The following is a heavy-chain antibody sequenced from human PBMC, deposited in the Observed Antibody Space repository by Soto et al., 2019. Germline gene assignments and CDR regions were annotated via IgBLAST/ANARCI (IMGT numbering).Heavy chain of an antibody. J-gene: IGHJ5*02. Sequence: GGSLRLSCAASGFTFSSYAMSWVRQAPGKGLEWVSAISGSGGSTYYTDSVKGRFTISRDNSKNTLYLQISSLRAEDTAVYYCVWARCGAPSCEGRDWFVPWGQGTLVTVSS. V-gene: IGHV3-23*01. D-gene: IGHD1-26*01. CDR1: GFTFSSYA. CDR3: VWARCGAPSCEGRDWFVP. CDR2: ISGSGGST.